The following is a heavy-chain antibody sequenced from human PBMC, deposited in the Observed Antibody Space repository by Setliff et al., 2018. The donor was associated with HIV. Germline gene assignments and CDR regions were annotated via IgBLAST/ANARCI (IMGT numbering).Heavy chain of an antibody. Sequence: SETLSLTCTVSGGSISSNSYYWAWIRQPPGKGLEWIGSIYHSGTTYYNPSLKSRVTISVDTSKNQFSLKLSSVTAADTAVYYCARVRQVSDYGDYDYYFDYWGQGALVTVSS. V-gene: IGHV4-39*07. CDR2: IYHSGTT. J-gene: IGHJ4*02. D-gene: IGHD4-17*01. CDR3: ARVRQVSDYGDYDYYFDY. CDR1: GGSISSNSYY.